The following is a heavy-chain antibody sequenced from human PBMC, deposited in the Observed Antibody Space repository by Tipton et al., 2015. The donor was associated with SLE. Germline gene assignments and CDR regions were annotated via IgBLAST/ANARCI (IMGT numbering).Heavy chain of an antibody. CDR3: ATGDSSSGRSDF. CDR1: GGSVSSGSYY. CDR2: IFTSGST. V-gene: IGHV4-61*02. D-gene: IGHD6-6*01. Sequence: TLSLTCTVSGGSVSSGSYYWSWIRQPAGKGLERIGRIFTSGSTNYNPSLKSRVTISVDTSKNQFPLRMRSVIAADTAVYYCATGDSSSGRSDFWGQGTMDTVSS. J-gene: IGHJ3*01.